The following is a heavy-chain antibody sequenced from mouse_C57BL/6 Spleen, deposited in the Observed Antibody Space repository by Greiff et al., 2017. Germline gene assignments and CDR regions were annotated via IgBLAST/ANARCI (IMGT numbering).Heavy chain of an antibody. CDR2: IYPGSGST. CDR1: GYTFTSYW. CDR3: ARGTTVVDWYFDV. D-gene: IGHD1-1*01. V-gene: IGHV1-55*01. J-gene: IGHJ1*03. Sequence: QVQLKEPGAELVKPGASVKMSCKASGYTFTSYWITWVKQRPGQGLEWIGDIYPGSGSTNYNEKFKSKATLTVDTSSSTAYMQLSSLTSEDSAVYYCARGTTVVDWYFDVWGTGTTVTVSS.